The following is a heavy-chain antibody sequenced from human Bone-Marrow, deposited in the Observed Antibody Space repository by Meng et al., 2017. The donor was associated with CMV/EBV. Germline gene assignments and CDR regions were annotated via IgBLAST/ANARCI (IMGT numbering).Heavy chain of an antibody. Sequence: GGSLRLSCAVSGFTFSGSAMHWVRQASGKGLEWVGRIRSKANNYATSYAASVAGRFTISRHDSKNTAYLQMNSPKTEDTAVYYCTRHDDPRYYDFWSGSGAFDIWGQGTVVTVSS. D-gene: IGHD3-3*01. CDR1: GFTFSGSA. CDR2: IRSKANNYAT. J-gene: IGHJ3*02. CDR3: TRHDDPRYYDFWSGSGAFDI. V-gene: IGHV3-73*01.